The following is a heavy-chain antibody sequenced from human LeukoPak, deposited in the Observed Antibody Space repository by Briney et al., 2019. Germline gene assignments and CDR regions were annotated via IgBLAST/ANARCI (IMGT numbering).Heavy chain of an antibody. V-gene: IGHV1-46*01. Sequence: GASVKVSCKASGYTFTSYAMNWVRQAPGQGLEWMGIINPSGGSTSYAQKFQGRVTMTRDMSTSTVYMELRSLRSDDTAVYYCARDDDYNSWFDPWGQGTLVTVSS. D-gene: IGHD5-24*01. J-gene: IGHJ5*02. CDR2: INPSGGST. CDR1: GYTFTSYA. CDR3: ARDDDYNSWFDP.